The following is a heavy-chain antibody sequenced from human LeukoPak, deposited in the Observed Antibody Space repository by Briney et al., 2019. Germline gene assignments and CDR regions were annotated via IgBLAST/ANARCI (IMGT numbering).Heavy chain of an antibody. J-gene: IGHJ4*02. CDR3: ARGYYYDSSGYYYPPSG. Sequence: PSETLSLTCTVSGGSISSSSYYWGWIRQPPGKGLEWIGSIYYSGSTYYNPSLKSRATISVDTSKNQFSLKLSSVTAADTAVYYCARGYYYDSSGYYYPPSGWGQGTLVTVSS. V-gene: IGHV4-39*07. D-gene: IGHD3-22*01. CDR2: IYYSGST. CDR1: GGSISSSSYY.